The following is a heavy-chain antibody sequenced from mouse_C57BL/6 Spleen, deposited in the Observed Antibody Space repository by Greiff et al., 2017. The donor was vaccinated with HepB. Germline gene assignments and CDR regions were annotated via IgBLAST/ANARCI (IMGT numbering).Heavy chain of an antibody. V-gene: IGHV1-64*01. CDR3: AIEGFWFAY. J-gene: IGHJ3*01. CDR1: GYTFTSYW. Sequence: QVQLQQPGAELVKPGASVKLSCKASGYTFTSYWMHWVKQRPGQGLEWIGMIHPNSGSTNYNEKFKSKATLTVDKSSSTAYMQLSSLTSEDSAVYYCAIEGFWFAYWGQGTLVTVSA. CDR2: IHPNSGST.